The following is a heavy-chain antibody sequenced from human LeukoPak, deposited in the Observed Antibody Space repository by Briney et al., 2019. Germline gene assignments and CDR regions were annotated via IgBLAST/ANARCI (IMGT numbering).Heavy chain of an antibody. Sequence: SVKVSCKASGGTFSSYAISWVRQAPGQGLEWMGGIIPIFGTANYAQKFQGRVTITANESTSTAYMELSSLRSEDTAVYYCASAIGKRRASYYDFWSGQYNWFDPWGQGTLVTVSS. J-gene: IGHJ5*02. D-gene: IGHD3-3*01. CDR1: GGTFSSYA. CDR2: IIPIFGTA. V-gene: IGHV1-69*01. CDR3: ASAIGKRRASYYDFWSGQYNWFDP.